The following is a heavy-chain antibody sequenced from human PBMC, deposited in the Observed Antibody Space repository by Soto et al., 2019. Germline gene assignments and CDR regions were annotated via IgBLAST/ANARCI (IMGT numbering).Heavy chain of an antibody. D-gene: IGHD2-21*01. V-gene: IGHV3-7*05. Sequence: GGSLRLSCAASGFSFRSYWMSWVRQGPGKGLEWVANINYAGSQKYYVDSVKGRFTISRDNANNSLYLQMNSLRAEDTAVYYCARDRLLSYYYGMDVWGQGTTVTFSS. CDR1: GFSFRSYW. CDR3: ARDRLLSYYYGMDV. J-gene: IGHJ6*02. CDR2: INYAGSQK.